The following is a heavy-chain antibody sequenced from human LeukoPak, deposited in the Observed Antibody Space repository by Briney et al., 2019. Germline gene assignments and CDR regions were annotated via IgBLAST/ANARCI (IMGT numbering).Heavy chain of an antibody. Sequence: NPSETLSVTCAVSGYSISSGHYWVWIRQPPGKGLEYIGNIYHSGSSHYSPSLKSRVTISVDTSNNQFSLKLSSVTAADTAVYYCARAKNPYYYYYYMDFWGRGTTVTVSS. CDR2: IYHSGSS. CDR3: ARAKNPYYYYYYMDF. V-gene: IGHV4-38-2*01. CDR1: GYSISSGHY. J-gene: IGHJ6*03.